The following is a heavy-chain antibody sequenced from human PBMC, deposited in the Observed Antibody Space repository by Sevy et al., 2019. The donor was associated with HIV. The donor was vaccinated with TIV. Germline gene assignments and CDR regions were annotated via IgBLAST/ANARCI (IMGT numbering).Heavy chain of an antibody. D-gene: IGHD2-15*01. CDR2: INPSGGST. CDR3: ARGEKGGSKRSYYGMDV. Sequence: ASVKVSCKASGYTFTSYYMHWVRQAPGQGLEWMGIINPSGGSTSYAQKFQGRVTMTRDTSTSTVYMELSSLRSEDTAAYYYARGEKGGSKRSYYGMDVWGQGTTVTVSS. CDR1: GYTFTSYY. V-gene: IGHV1-46*01. J-gene: IGHJ6*02.